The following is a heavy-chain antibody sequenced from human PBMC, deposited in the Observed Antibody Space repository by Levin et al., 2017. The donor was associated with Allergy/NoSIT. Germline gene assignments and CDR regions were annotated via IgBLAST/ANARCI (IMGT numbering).Heavy chain of an antibody. CDR2: ISYDGSNK. CDR3: AQISTRATEDY. V-gene: IGHV3-30-3*01. CDR1: GFTFSSYA. J-gene: IGHJ4*02. Sequence: GGSLRLSCAASGFTFSSYAMHWVRQAPGKGLEWVAVISYDGSNKYYADSVKGRFTISRDNSKNTLYLQMNSLRAEDTAVYYCAQISTRATEDYWGQGTLVTVSS.